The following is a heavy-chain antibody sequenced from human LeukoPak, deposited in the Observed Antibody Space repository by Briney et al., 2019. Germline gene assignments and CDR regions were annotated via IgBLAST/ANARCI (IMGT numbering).Heavy chain of an antibody. J-gene: IGHJ3*02. CDR3: ARGSPEALANNYYDSSAYGAFDI. Sequence: PGGSLRLSCAASGFTFSNYAMSWVRQAPGKGLEWVSGISSSGGSTYYADSVKGRFTISRDNSKNTLYLQMNSLRVEDTAVYYCARGSPEALANNYYDSSAYGAFDIWGQGTMVTVSS. CDR1: GFTFSNYA. V-gene: IGHV3-23*01. CDR2: ISSSGGST. D-gene: IGHD3-22*01.